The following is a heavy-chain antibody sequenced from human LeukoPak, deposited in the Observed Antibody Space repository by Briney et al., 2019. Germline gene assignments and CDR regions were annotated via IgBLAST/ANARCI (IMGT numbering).Heavy chain of an antibody. CDR2: ISAYNGNT. Sequence: GASVKVSCKASGYTFTSYGISWVRQAPGQGPEWMGWISAYNGNTNYAQKLQGRVTMTTDTSTSTAYMELRSLRSDDTAVYYCARVWDYDFWSGYPLYGMDVWGQGTTVTVSS. CDR3: ARVWDYDFWSGYPLYGMDV. D-gene: IGHD3-3*01. J-gene: IGHJ6*02. V-gene: IGHV1-18*01. CDR1: GYTFTSYG.